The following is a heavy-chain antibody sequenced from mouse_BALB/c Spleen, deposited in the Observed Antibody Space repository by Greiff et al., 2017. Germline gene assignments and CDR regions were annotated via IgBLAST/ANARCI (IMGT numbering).Heavy chain of an antibody. V-gene: IGHV1-5*01. CDR1: GYTFTSYW. CDR3: TYYCGSNGCAMDY. CDR2: IYPGNSDT. J-gene: IGHJ4*01. D-gene: IGHD1-1*01. Sequence: VQLQQSGTVLARPGASVKMSCKASGYTFTSYWMHWVKQRPGQGLEWIGAIYPGNSDTSYNQKFKGKAKLTAVTSTSTAYMELSSLTNEDSAVYYYTYYCGSNGCAMDYWGQGTSVTVSS.